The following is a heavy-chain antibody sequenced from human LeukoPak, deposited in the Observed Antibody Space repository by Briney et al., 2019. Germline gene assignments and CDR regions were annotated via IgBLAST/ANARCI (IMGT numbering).Heavy chain of an antibody. D-gene: IGHD3-3*01. J-gene: IGHJ4*02. CDR3: ARASNYDFWSGYYSIDY. CDR2: INAGNGNT. V-gene: IGHV1-3*01. Sequence: GASVKVSCKASGYTFTSYAMHWVRQAPGQRLEWMGWINAGNGNTKYSQKFQGRVTITRDTSASTAYMELSSLRSEDTAVYYCARASNYDFWSGYYSIDYWGQGTLVTVSS. CDR1: GYTFTSYA.